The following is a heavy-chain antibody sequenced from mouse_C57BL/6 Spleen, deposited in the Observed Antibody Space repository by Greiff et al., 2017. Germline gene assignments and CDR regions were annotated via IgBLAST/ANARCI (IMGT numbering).Heavy chain of an antibody. V-gene: IGHV1-52*01. Sequence: QVQLKQPGAELVRPGSSVKLSCKASGYTFTSYWMHWVKQRPIQGLEWIGNIDPSDSETHYNQKFKDKATLTVDKSSSTAYMQLSSLTSEDSAVYYCARDYYGSSYVGFAYWGQGTLVTVSA. J-gene: IGHJ3*01. CDR2: IDPSDSET. D-gene: IGHD1-1*01. CDR1: GYTFTSYW. CDR3: ARDYYGSSYVGFAY.